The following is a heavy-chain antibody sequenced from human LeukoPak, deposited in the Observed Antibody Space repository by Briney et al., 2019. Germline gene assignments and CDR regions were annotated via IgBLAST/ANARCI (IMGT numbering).Heavy chain of an antibody. V-gene: IGHV3-7*01. CDR2: IKQDGSEK. D-gene: IGHD3-22*01. J-gene: IGHJ4*02. Sequence: GGSLRLSCAASGFTFSSYWMSWVRQAPGKGLEWVANIKQDGSEKYYVDSVKGRFTISRDNAKNSLYLQMNSLRAEDTAVYYCARDRRYYYDSSGYLWGQGTLVTVSS. CDR3: ARDRRYYYDSSGYL. CDR1: GFTFSSYW.